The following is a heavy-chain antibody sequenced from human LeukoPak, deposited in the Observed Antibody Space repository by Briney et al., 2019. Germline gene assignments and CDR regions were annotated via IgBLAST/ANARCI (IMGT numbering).Heavy chain of an antibody. CDR3: ARDLIPRGTPDY. J-gene: IGHJ4*02. Sequence: ASVKVSCKASGYTFTSYYMHWVRQAPGQGLEWMGIINPSGGSTSYAQKFQGRVTMTRDTSTNTVYMELSSLRSEDTAVYYCARDLIPRGTPDYWGQGTLVTVSS. CDR2: INPSGGST. CDR1: GYTFTSYY. V-gene: IGHV1-46*01. D-gene: IGHD3-16*01.